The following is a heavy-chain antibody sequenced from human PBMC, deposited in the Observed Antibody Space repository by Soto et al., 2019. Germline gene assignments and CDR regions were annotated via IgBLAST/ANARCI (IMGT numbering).Heavy chain of an antibody. D-gene: IGHD6-13*01. J-gene: IGHJ6*02. Sequence: SETLSLTCTVSGGSISSYYWSWIRQPPGKGLEWIGYIYYSGSTNYNPSLKSRVTISVDTSKNQFSLKLSSVTAADTAVYYCARQAGYYYGMDVWGQGTTVTVSS. CDR3: ARQAGYYYGMDV. CDR2: IYYSGST. CDR1: GGSISSYY. V-gene: IGHV4-59*08.